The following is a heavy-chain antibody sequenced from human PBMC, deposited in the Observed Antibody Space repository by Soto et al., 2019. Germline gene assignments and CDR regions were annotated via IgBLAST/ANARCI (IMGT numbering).Heavy chain of an antibody. CDR3: ARDLFDIVVLRRTPETNYYYYGMDV. CDR1: GGTFSSYA. J-gene: IGHJ6*02. V-gene: IGHV1-69*06. Sequence: QVQLVQSGAEVKKPGSSVKVSCKASGGTFSSYAISWVRQAPGQGLEWMGGIIPIFGTANYAQKFQGRVTITADKSTSTAYMELSSLRSEDTAVYYCARDLFDIVVLRRTPETNYYYYGMDVWGQGTTVTVSS. CDR2: IIPIFGTA. D-gene: IGHD2-2*01.